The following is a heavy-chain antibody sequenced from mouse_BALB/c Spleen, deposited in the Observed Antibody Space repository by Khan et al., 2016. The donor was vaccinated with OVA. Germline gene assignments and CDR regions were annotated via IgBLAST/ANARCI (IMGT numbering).Heavy chain of an antibody. D-gene: IGHD3-3*01. CDR3: VRGTFAY. V-gene: IGHV1S135*01. Sequence: VQLQQSGPELMKPGTSVNISCKASGYSFTSYYIHWVKQSHGKSLEWIGYIDPFNGGTDYNQKFTGKATLSVDKSSSTAYMHLSSLTSEDSAVYYCVRGTFAYWGQGTLVTVSA. CDR2: IDPFNGGT. CDR1: GYSFTSYY. J-gene: IGHJ3*01.